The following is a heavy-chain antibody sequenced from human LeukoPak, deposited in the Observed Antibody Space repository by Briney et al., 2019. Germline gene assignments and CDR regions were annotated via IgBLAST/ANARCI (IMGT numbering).Heavy chain of an antibody. V-gene: IGHV3-23*01. J-gene: IGHJ3*02. CDR2: ISGSGGST. D-gene: IGHD5-12*01. CDR3: ANLESGDDVFDI. Sequence: GGSLRLSCAASGFTFSSYAMSRVRQAPGKGLEWVPVISGSGGSTYYADSVKGRFTISRDNSKNTLYLQMNSLRDEDTAVYYCANLESGDDVFDIWGQGTMVSVSS. CDR1: GFTFSSYA.